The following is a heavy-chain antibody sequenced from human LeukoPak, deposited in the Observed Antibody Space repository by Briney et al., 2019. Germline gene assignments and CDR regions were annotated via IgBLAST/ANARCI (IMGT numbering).Heavy chain of an antibody. CDR2: ISYDGSNK. Sequence: GGSLRLSCAASGFTFSSYGMHWVRQAPGKGLEWVAVISYDGSNKYYADSVKGRFTISRDNSKNTLYLQMNSLRAEDTAVYYCAKLSGYSSGWYDYWGQGTLVTVSS. D-gene: IGHD6-19*01. CDR3: AKLSGYSSGWYDY. V-gene: IGHV3-30*18. J-gene: IGHJ4*02. CDR1: GFTFSSYG.